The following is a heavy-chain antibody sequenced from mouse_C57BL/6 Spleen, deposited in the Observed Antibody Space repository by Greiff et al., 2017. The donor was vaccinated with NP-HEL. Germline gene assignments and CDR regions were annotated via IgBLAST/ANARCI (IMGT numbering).Heavy chain of an antibody. CDR3: ARDWDYDDGFAY. CDR2: IYPGDGDT. CDR1: GYAFSSSW. V-gene: IGHV1-82*01. Sequence: QVQLQQSGPELVKPGASVKISCKASGYAFSSSWMNWVKQRPGKGLEWIGRIYPGDGDTNYNGKFKGKATLTADKSSSTAYMQLSSPTSEDSAVYFCARDWDYDDGFAYWGQGTLVTVSA. J-gene: IGHJ3*01. D-gene: IGHD2-4*01.